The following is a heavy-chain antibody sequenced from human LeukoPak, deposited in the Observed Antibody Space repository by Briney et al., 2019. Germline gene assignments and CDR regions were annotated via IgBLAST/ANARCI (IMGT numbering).Heavy chain of an antibody. CDR1: GDSVSGSPAV. Sequence: KPSQTLSLTCAISGDSVSGSPAVWNWIRQSPSRGLEWLGRAYYSSKWYIDYAVSVKGRINITPDTSKNQFSLQLNSVTPEDTAVYSCARGAVRGGTNFDYWGPGTLVTVSS. V-gene: IGHV6-1*01. CDR3: ARGAVRGGTNFDY. J-gene: IGHJ4*02. CDR2: AYYSSKWYI. D-gene: IGHD3-10*01.